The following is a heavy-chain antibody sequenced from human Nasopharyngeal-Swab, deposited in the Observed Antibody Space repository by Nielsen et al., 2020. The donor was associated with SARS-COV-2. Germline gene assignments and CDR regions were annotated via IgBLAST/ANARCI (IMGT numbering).Heavy chain of an antibody. CDR2: IWYDGSNK. J-gene: IGHJ3*02. Sequence: GGSLRLSCAASGFTFSSYGMHWVRQAPGKGLEWVAVIWYDGSNKYYADSVKGRFTISRDNSKNTLYLQMDSLRAEDTAVYYCARDRIAAAGDAFDIWGQGTMATVSS. D-gene: IGHD6-13*01. V-gene: IGHV3-33*01. CDR3: ARDRIAAAGDAFDI. CDR1: GFTFSSYG.